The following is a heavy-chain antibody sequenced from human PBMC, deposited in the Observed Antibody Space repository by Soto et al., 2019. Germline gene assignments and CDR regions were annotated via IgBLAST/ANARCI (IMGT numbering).Heavy chain of an antibody. V-gene: IGHV4-39*01. CDR3: ARHLMVVPAAQPYWYFDL. Sequence: QLQLQESGPGLVKPSETLSLTCTVSGGSISSSSYYWGWIRQPPGKGLEWIGSIYYRGSTYYNPSLKSRVTISVDTSKNQFSLKLSSVTAADTAVYYCARHLMVVPAAQPYWYFDLWGRGTLVTVSS. CDR1: GGSISSSSYY. CDR2: IYYRGST. J-gene: IGHJ2*01. D-gene: IGHD2-2*01.